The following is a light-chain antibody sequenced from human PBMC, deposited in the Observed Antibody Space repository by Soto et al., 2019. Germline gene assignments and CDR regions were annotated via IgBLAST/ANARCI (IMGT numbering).Light chain of an antibody. Sequence: QSALTQPASVSGSPGQSITISCTGNNNDVGSYDLVSWYQQHPGKAPKLMIYEAIRRPSGVFDRFSGSKSGNTASLTVSGLQAEDEADYYCCSYAGSGTYVFGSGTKVTVL. CDR2: EAI. J-gene: IGLJ1*01. CDR3: CSYAGSGTYV. CDR1: NNDVGSYDL. V-gene: IGLV2-23*01.